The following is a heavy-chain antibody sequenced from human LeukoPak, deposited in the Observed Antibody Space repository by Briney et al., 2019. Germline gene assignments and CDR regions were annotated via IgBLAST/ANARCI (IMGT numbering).Heavy chain of an antibody. CDR3: ARHSTSSGYSPFNY. CDR2: IYYSGST. J-gene: IGHJ4*02. Sequence: SGTLSLTCTVSGASISSSSYYWGWISQPPGKGLEWIGSIYYSGSTYYNPSLKSRVTISVDTSKNQFSLKLSSVTAADTAVYYCARHSTSSGYSPFNYWGQGTLVTVSS. V-gene: IGHV4-39*01. D-gene: IGHD3-22*01. CDR1: GASISSSSYY.